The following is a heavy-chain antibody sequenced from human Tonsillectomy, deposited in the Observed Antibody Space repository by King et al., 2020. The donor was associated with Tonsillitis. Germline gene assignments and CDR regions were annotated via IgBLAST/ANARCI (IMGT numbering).Heavy chain of an antibody. V-gene: IGHV4-39*01. Sequence: QLQESGPGLVKPSETLSLTCTVSGGSISSSSYYWGWIRQPPGKGLGWIGSIYYSGSTYYNPSPKSRVTISVDTSKNQFSLKLSSVTAPDTAVYYCARWGYDFWSGYFVQNWFDPWGQGTLVTVSS. J-gene: IGHJ5*02. CDR2: IYYSGST. CDR3: ARWGYDFWSGYFVQNWFDP. CDR1: GGSISSSSYY. D-gene: IGHD3-3*01.